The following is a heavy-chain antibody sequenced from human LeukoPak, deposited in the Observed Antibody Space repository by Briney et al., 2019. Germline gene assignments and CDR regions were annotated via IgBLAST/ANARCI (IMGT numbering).Heavy chain of an antibody. CDR2: IYYSGST. D-gene: IGHD5-12*01. Sequence: SETLSLTCTVSGGSISSGGYYWSWIRQHPGKGLEWIGYIYYSGSTYYNPSLKSRVTISVDTSKNQFSLKLSSVTAADTAVYYCARDRGPYSGYDSYYFDYWGQGTLVIVSS. J-gene: IGHJ4*02. CDR3: ARDRGPYSGYDSYYFDY. CDR1: GGSISSGGYY. V-gene: IGHV4-31*03.